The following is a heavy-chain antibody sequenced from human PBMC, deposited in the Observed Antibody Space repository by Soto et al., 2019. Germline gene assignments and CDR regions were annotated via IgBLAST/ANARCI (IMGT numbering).Heavy chain of an antibody. CDR3: AKRDSSGYYCIDY. CDR2: ISYDGILK. CDR1: GFTFSAFG. D-gene: IGHD3-22*01. V-gene: IGHV3-30*18. J-gene: IGHJ4*02. Sequence: GGSLRLSCEASGFTFSAFGMHWVRQAPGKGLEWVAIISYDGILKYYADSVKGRFTISRDTSKSALYLQMNSLRPEDTAVYYCAKRDSSGYYCIDYWGQGTLVTVSS.